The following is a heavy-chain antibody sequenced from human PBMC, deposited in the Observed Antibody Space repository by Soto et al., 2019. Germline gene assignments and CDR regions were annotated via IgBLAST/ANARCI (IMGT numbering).Heavy chain of an antibody. D-gene: IGHD4-17*01. CDR1: GGSISSYY. CDR2: IYYSGST. J-gene: IGHJ4*02. V-gene: IGHV4-59*01. CDR3: ARRYGASFDY. Sequence: SETLSLTCTVSGGSISSYYWSWIRQPPGKGLEWIGYIYYSGSTNYNPSLKSRTTKSVDTSKNQFSLKLSSVTAADTAVYYCARRYGASFDYWGQGTLVTVSS.